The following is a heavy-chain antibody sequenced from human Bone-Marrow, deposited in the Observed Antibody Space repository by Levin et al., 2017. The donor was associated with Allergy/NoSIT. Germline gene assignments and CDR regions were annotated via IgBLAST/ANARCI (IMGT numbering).Heavy chain of an antibody. D-gene: IGHD2-2*01. CDR1: GYSFTSYA. CDR2: INTYTGDP. Sequence: GESLKISCKASGYSFTSYAMNWVRQAPGQGLEWMGWINTYTGDPTYAQGFTGRFVFSLDTSVSTAYLQISNLRAEDTAVYYCARVGGVCSSFSCYPNYWGQGTLVTVSS. J-gene: IGHJ4*02. V-gene: IGHV7-4-1*02. CDR3: ARVGGVCSSFSCYPNY.